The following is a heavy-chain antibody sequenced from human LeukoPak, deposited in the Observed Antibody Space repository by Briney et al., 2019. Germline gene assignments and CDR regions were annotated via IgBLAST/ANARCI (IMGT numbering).Heavy chain of an antibody. Sequence: GGSLRLSCAASGFSFGSYIMNWVRQAPGKGLEWVSYISSSGSTIYYSDSVKGRFTISRDNAKNSLCLQMNSLRDEDTAVYYCARDLNLSYWGQGALVTVSS. CDR2: ISSSGSTI. D-gene: IGHD2/OR15-2a*01. CDR3: ARDLNLSY. J-gene: IGHJ4*02. CDR1: GFSFGSYI. V-gene: IGHV3-48*02.